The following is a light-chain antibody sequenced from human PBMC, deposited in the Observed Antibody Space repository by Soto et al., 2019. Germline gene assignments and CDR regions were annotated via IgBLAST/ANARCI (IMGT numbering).Light chain of an antibody. CDR2: DAS. J-gene: IGKJ5*01. CDR3: QQRSNWPSIT. Sequence: EIVLTQSPATLSLSPGERATLSCRASQSVGSYLAWYQQKTGQAPRLLIYDASTRATGIPARFSGSGSGTDFTLTISSLESEDSAVYHCQQRSNWPSITFGQGTRLEIK. CDR1: QSVGSY. V-gene: IGKV3-11*01.